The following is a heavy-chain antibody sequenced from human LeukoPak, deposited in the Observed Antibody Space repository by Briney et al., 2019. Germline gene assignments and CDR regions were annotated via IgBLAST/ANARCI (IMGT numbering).Heavy chain of an antibody. D-gene: IGHD1-26*01. CDR1: GYSFTSYW. CDR2: IYPGDSDT. J-gene: IGHJ4*02. Sequence: GESLKISCKGSGYSFTSYWIGWVRQLPGKGLEWMEIIYPGDSDTRYSPSFQGQVTISADKSISTAYLQWSSMKALDTAMYYCARHVWDEVGLFDYWGQGTLVTVSS. CDR3: ARHVWDEVGLFDY. V-gene: IGHV5-51*01.